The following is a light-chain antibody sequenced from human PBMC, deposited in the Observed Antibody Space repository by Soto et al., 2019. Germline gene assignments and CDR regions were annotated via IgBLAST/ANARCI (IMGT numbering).Light chain of an antibody. CDR2: GAS. CDR3: QQYGSSPPSST. V-gene: IGKV3-20*01. J-gene: IGKJ5*01. Sequence: EIVLSQSPGNLSLSPGEGATLSSRARQRFSSGYLAWYQQKPGQAPRLLIYGASNRATDIPDRFSGRGSGTDFTLTISRLEPEDFAVYYCQQYGSSPPSSTFGQGTRLEIK. CDR1: QRFSSGY.